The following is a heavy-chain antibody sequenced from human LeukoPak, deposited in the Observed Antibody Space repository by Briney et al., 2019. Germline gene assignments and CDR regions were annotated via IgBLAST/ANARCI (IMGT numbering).Heavy chain of an antibody. V-gene: IGHV1-2*02. Sequence: GASVKVSCKASGYTFTGYYMHWVRQAPGQGLEWMGWINPNSGGTNYAQKFQGRVTMTRDTSISTAYMELSRLRSDDTAVYYCARDLDYYDSSGYYWDVKDNWFDPWGQGTLVTVSS. CDR1: GYTFTGYY. CDR3: ARDLDYYDSSGYYWDVKDNWFDP. J-gene: IGHJ5*02. D-gene: IGHD3-22*01. CDR2: INPNSGGT.